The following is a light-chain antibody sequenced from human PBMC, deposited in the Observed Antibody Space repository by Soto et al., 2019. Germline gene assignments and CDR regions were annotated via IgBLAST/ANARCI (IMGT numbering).Light chain of an antibody. CDR2: GAS. J-gene: IGKJ1*01. Sequence: EVVLTQSPATLSLSPGERATLSCRASQSVSSNVAWYQQKPGQAPRLLIYGASNRATGIPARFSGSGSGTDFSLTITSLQSEDFAVYYCQQYNDWPPWTFGQGTKVDI. V-gene: IGKV3-15*01. CDR3: QQYNDWPPWT. CDR1: QSVSSN.